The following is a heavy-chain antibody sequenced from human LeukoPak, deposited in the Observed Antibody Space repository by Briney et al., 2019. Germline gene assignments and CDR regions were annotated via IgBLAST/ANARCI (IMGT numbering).Heavy chain of an antibody. Sequence: GGSLRLSCAASGFTFSSYSMNWVRQAPGKGLEWVSSISSSSSYIYYADSVKGRFTISRDNSKNTLYLQMNSLRAEDTAVYYCAKVRSVHYYDSSGYYWGFDYWGQGTLVTVSS. D-gene: IGHD3-22*01. CDR3: AKVRSVHYYDSSGYYWGFDY. CDR2: ISSSSSYI. V-gene: IGHV3-21*04. J-gene: IGHJ4*02. CDR1: GFTFSSYS.